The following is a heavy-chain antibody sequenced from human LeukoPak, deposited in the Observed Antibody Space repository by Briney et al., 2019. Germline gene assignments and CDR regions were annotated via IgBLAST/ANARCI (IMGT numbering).Heavy chain of an antibody. CDR1: GGSISSSSYY. Sequence: PSETLSLTCTVSGGSISSSSYYWGWIRQPPGKGLEWIGSLYYSGSTYYNPSLRSRVTISVDTSKNQFSLKLSSVTAADTAVYCCARHERANWFDPWGQGTLVTVSS. V-gene: IGHV4-39*01. J-gene: IGHJ5*02. CDR2: LYYSGST. D-gene: IGHD6-25*01. CDR3: ARHERANWFDP.